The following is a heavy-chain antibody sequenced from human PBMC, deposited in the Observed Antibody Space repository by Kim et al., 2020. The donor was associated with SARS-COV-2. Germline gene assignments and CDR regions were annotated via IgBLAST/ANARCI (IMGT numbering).Heavy chain of an antibody. Sequence: GGSLRLSCATSGFTFSDYYMTWMRQAAGKGLEWVSYISSSGGTIYYADSVKGRFTISRDNAKNSLYLQMNSLRAEDTAVYYCAREWYNWLAPWGQGTLV. CDR2: ISSSGGTI. CDR3: AREWYNWLAP. D-gene: IGHD2-8*01. J-gene: IGHJ5*02. V-gene: IGHV3-11*01. CDR1: GFTFSDYY.